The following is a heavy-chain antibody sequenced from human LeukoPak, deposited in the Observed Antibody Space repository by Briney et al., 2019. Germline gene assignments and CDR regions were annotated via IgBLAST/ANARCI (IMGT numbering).Heavy chain of an antibody. CDR3: ARSDSSGYHFQH. V-gene: IGHV4-30-2*01. Sequence: TLSLTCAVSGGSISSGGYSWSWIRQPPGKGLEWIGYIYHSGGTYYNPSLKSRVTISVDRSKNQFSLKLSSVTAADTAVYYCARSDSSGYHFQHWGQGTLVTVSS. CDR1: GGSISSGGYS. D-gene: IGHD3-22*01. CDR2: IYHSGGT. J-gene: IGHJ1*01.